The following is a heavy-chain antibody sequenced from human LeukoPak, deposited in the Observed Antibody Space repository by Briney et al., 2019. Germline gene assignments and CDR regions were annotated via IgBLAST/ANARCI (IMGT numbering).Heavy chain of an antibody. CDR1: GDSISDYY. V-gene: IGHV4-59*01. J-gene: IGHJ6*03. CDR2: IYYSGST. D-gene: IGHD3-10*01. CDR3: ARVPRVRGVIHYYMDV. Sequence: SEALSLTCSVSGDSISDYYWSWIRQPPGKGLEWIGHIYYSGSTNYNSSLKNRVTISLDTSKNHFSLTLNSVTTADTAVYYCARVPRVRGVIHYYMDVWGKGTTVTVSS.